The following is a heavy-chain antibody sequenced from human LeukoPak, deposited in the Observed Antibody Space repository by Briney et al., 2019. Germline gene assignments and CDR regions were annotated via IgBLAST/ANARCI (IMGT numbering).Heavy chain of an antibody. Sequence: GGSLRLSCAASGFTFSSYSMNWVRQAPGKGLEWVSAISGSGGSTYYADSVKGRFTISRDNSKNTLYLQMNSLRAEDTAVYYCAKDSTYYYDSSGYHNWFDPWGQGTLVTVSS. CDR2: ISGSGGST. CDR3: AKDSTYYYDSSGYHNWFDP. J-gene: IGHJ5*02. CDR1: GFTFSSYS. V-gene: IGHV3-23*01. D-gene: IGHD3-22*01.